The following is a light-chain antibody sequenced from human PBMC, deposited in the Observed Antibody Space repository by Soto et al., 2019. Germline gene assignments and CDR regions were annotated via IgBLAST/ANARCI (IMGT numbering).Light chain of an antibody. J-gene: IGKJ1*01. CDR2: GAS. CDR3: QQYYSSGT. V-gene: IGKV3-20*01. Sequence: EIRVTQSPGALSPSTGERATLSCRASQSVSNNYLACYQQKPGQAPRLLIYGASNRATGIPDRFSGSGSGTDFTLTIIRLEPEDIAVYYCQQYYSSGTFGQGAKVDIK. CDR1: QSVSNNY.